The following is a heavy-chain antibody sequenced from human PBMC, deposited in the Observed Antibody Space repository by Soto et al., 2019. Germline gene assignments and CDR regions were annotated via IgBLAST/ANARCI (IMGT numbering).Heavy chain of an antibody. V-gene: IGHV4-4*02. D-gene: IGHD2-2*01. CDR3: AGDREFSRGYFDP. CDR1: NGTIASAVW. Sequence: QVILQESGGSLVEPSETLSLICVVSNGTIASAVWWSWIRQPPGKGLEWIGEVSHDGKVNYNPSLRSRLKISADKSRNQLSLTLTSVTAADTAIYYCAGDREFSRGYFDPWGQGTLVTVSS. J-gene: IGHJ5*02. CDR2: VSHDGKV.